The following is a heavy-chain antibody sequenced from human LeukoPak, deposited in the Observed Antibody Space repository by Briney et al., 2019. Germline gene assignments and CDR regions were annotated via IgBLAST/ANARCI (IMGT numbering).Heavy chain of an antibody. CDR3: ARVPRYSSSFFPFDY. J-gene: IGHJ4*02. D-gene: IGHD6-13*01. V-gene: IGHV3-48*04. Sequence: GGSLRLSCAASGFTFSRFSMNWVRQAPGKGLEWVSYISSSSGTIYYADSVKGRFTISRDNAKNSLYLQMNSLRAEDTAVYYCARVPRYSSSFFPFDYWGQGTLVTVSS. CDR1: GFTFSRFS. CDR2: ISSSSGTI.